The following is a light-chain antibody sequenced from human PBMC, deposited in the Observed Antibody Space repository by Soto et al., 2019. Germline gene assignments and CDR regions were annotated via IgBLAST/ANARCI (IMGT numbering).Light chain of an antibody. CDR3: QNYNRAPWT. J-gene: IGKJ1*01. CDR1: EDISHY. CDR2: GAS. V-gene: IGKV1-27*01. Sequence: DIQMTQSPSSLSASVGDRVTITCRASEDISHYLAWYQQKPGKVPKLLIYGASTLQSGVPSRFSGSGAGTDFTLTISSLQTEDVATYYCQNYNRAPWTFGQGTKGESK.